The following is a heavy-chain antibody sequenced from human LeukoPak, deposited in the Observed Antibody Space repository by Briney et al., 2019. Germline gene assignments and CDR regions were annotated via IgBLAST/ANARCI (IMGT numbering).Heavy chain of an antibody. J-gene: IGHJ4*02. V-gene: IGHV4-34*01. CDR3: ALRPRGVRRLDY. Sequence: SETLSLTCAVYGGSFSDFYWNWIRQPPGRGLEWIGEINHSGSTNNNPSLKSRVTISVDMSKNQFSLNLSSVTAADTAMYYCALRPRGVRRLDYRGQGTLVTVSS. CDR1: GGSFSDFY. CDR2: INHSGST. D-gene: IGHD2-21*01.